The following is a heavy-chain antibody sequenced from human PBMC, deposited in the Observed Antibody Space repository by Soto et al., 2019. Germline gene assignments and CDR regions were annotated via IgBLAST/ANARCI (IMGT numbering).Heavy chain of an antibody. CDR2: ISYDGSNK. J-gene: IGHJ6*02. Sequence: CLRLSCAASGFTFSSYASHWARQAPGKGLEWVAVISYDGSNKYYADSVKGRFTISRDNSKNTLYLQMNSLRAEDTAVYYCARGGRITIFGVVPYYYGMDVWGQGATVTVSS. CDR3: ARGGRITIFGVVPYYYGMDV. CDR1: GFTFSSYA. V-gene: IGHV3-30-3*01. D-gene: IGHD3-3*01.